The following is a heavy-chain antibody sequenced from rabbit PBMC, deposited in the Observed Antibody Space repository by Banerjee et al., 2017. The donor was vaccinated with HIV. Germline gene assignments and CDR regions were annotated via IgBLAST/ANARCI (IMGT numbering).Heavy chain of an antibody. J-gene: IGHJ6*01. CDR3: ARAGTSYSYARDL. CDR2: IYTSSGST. V-gene: IGHV1S45*01. D-gene: IGHD8-1*01. CDR1: GIAFSPSG. Sequence: SLGCLVPPEVSLTLTCKASGIAFSPSGISWVRQAPGKGLEWIACIYTSSGSTWYASWVNGRFTISKTSSTTVTLQMTSLTVADTATYFCARAGTSYSYARDLWGP.